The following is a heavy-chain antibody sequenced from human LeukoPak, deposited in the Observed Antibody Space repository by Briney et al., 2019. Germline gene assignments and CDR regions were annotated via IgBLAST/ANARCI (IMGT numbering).Heavy chain of an antibody. CDR2: ISTYNGNT. V-gene: IGHV1-18*01. J-gene: IGHJ4*02. Sequence: GASVKVSCRASGYTFSNFGISWVRQAPGQGLEWVAWISTYNGNTNYAQKLQGRVTITADKSTSTAYMELSSLRSEDTAVYYCARDRVPANNYYDSQWGQGTLVTVSS. CDR3: ARDRVPANNYYDSQ. CDR1: GYTFSNFG. D-gene: IGHD3-22*01.